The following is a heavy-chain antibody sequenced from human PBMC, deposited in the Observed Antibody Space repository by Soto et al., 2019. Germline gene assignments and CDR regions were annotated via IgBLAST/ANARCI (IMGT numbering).Heavy chain of an antibody. Sequence: ASVKFSCKASGQTFSNYGISWVRQAPGQGLGWMGWISGDNGDTRFAQKVQGRVSLTTDTSTSTAYMELNNLSPDDTAVYYCGRGRSGQIVVFYWGQGTPVTVSS. CDR1: GQTFSNYG. V-gene: IGHV1-18*01. CDR2: ISGDNGDT. CDR3: GRGRSGQIVVFY. J-gene: IGHJ4*02. D-gene: IGHD1-26*01.